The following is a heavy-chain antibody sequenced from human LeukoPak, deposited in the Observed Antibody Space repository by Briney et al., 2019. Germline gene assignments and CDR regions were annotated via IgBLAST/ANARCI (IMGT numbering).Heavy chain of an antibody. CDR3: VRLGGTTGQYFHH. D-gene: IGHD1-7*01. CDR1: GFTFNNYH. J-gene: IGHJ1*01. CDR2: VPYDGSDK. Sequence: HPGGSLRLSCAASGFTFNNYHMYWVRQAPGKGLEWVAVVPYDGSDKYYADSVKGRFTISRDNSKNTLYLQMNSLRAEDTAVYYCVRLGGTTGQYFHHWGQGTLVTVSS. V-gene: IGHV3-30*03.